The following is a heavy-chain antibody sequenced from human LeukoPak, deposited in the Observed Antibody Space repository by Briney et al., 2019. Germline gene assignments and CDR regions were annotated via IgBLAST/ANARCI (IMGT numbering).Heavy chain of an antibody. CDR1: GGTFSSYA. Sequence: SVKVSCKAPGGTFSSYAISWVRQAPGQGLEWMGRIIPILGIANYAQKFQGRVTITADKSTSTAYMELSSLRSEDTAVYYCASSGGNSSPLTGWGQGTLVTVSS. CDR3: ASSGGNSSPLTG. D-gene: IGHD6-13*01. J-gene: IGHJ4*02. V-gene: IGHV1-69*04. CDR2: IIPILGIA.